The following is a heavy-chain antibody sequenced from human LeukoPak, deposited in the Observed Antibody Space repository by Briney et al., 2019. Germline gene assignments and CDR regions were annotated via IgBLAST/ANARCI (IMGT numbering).Heavy chain of an antibody. CDR1: GFSFSSES. CDR3: AKEFHRVHDAFDV. J-gene: IGHJ3*01. Sequence: GGSVRLSCVASGFSFSSESMHWVRQAPGKGLEWVGLISYDGGKRYSADSVKGRFTISRDNSKSTLFLQMNSLTTEDTAMYYCAKEFHRVHDAFDVWGHGTMVTVSS. CDR2: ISYDGGKR. D-gene: IGHD3-10*01. V-gene: IGHV3-30*18.